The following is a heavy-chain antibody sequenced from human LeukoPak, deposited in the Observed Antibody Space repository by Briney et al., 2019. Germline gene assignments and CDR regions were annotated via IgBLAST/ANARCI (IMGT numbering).Heavy chain of an antibody. CDR1: GGSISSSSYY. CDR3: AGLPIGAVAASDYYYYYGMDV. J-gene: IGHJ6*02. CDR2: IYYSGST. Sequence: SETLSLTCAVSGGSISSSSYYWGWIRQPPGKGLEWIGSIYYSGSTYYNPSLKSRVTISVDTSKNQFSLKLSSVTAADTAVYYCAGLPIGAVAASDYYYYYGMDVWGQGTTVTVSS. V-gene: IGHV4-39*01. D-gene: IGHD6-19*01.